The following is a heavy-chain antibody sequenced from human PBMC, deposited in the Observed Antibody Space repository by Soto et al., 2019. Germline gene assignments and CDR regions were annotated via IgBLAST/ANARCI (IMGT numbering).Heavy chain of an antibody. D-gene: IGHD1-26*01. CDR1: GGSISSYY. V-gene: IGHV4-59*01. CDR3: AREGGSSMPDAFDI. Sequence: SETLSLTCTVSGGSISSYYWSWIRQPPGKVLEWIGYIYYSGSTNYNPYLKSRVTIAVDTSKKQFSLKLSSVTAADTVVYCCAREGGSSMPDAFDIWGQGTMVTVSS. J-gene: IGHJ3*02. CDR2: IYYSGST.